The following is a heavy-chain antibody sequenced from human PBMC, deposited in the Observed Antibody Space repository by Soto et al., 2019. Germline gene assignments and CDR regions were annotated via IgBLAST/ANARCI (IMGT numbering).Heavy chain of an antibody. CDR2: IIPIFGTA. Sequence: QVQLVQSGAEVKKPGSSVKVSCKASGGTFSSYAIRWVRQAPGQGLEWMGGIIPIFGTANYAQKFQGRVTITADESTSTDYMELSSLRSEDTAVYYCASWEGYYYDSSGYYYSHAFDIGGQGTMVTVSS. CDR3: ASWEGYYYDSSGYYYSHAFDI. D-gene: IGHD3-22*01. V-gene: IGHV1-69*01. J-gene: IGHJ3*02. CDR1: GGTFSSYA.